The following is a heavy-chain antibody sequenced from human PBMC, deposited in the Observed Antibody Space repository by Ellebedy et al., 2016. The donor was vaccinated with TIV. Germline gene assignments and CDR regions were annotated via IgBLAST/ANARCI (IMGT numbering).Heavy chain of an antibody. CDR3: AKSSGQTITDPEHFTD. V-gene: IGHV3-43*01. J-gene: IGHJ1*01. D-gene: IGHD1-14*01. CDR2: ITSINGRT. Sequence: PGGSLRLSCRASGFTFRDYNVHWVRQPPGQGLEWVSLITSINGRTLYAASVKGRFTVSRDNNENSLYLQMNTLRPEDTAIYYCAKSSGQTITDPEHFTDWGRGTLVTVSS. CDR1: GFTFRDYN.